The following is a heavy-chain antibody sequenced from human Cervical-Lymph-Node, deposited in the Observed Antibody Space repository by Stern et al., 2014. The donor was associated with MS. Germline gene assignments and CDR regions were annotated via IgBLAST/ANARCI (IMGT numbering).Heavy chain of an antibody. V-gene: IGHV5-51*03. J-gene: IGHJ6*02. Sequence: MQLVQSGAEVKKPGESLKISCKGSGYTFTNNWIAWVRQMPGKGLEWMGIIYPDDSDIRYSPSFQGQVTISADKSISTAYLPWSSLKAADSAVYYCARPPPRRKWDDPNYGMDVWGQGTTVTVSS. CDR2: IYPDDSDI. CDR3: ARPPPRRKWDDPNYGMDV. CDR1: GYTFTNNW. D-gene: IGHD1-1*01.